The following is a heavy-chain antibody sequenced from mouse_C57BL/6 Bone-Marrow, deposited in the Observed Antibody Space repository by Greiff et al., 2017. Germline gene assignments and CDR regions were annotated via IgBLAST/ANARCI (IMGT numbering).Heavy chain of an antibody. CDR2: IYPRSGNT. CDR3: ARSLYYYGSSYGYFDV. D-gene: IGHD1-1*01. CDR1: GYTFTSYG. Sequence: VQGVESGAELARPGASVKLSCKASGYTFTSYGISWVKQRTGQGLEWIGEIYPRSGNTYYNEKFKGKATLTADKSSSTAYMELRSLTSEDSAVYFCARSLYYYGSSYGYFDVWGTGTTVTVSS. V-gene: IGHV1-81*01. J-gene: IGHJ1*03.